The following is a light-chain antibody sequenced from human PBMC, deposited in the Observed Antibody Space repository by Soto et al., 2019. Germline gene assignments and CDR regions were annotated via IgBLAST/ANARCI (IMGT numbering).Light chain of an antibody. J-gene: IGKJ1*01. CDR3: QQSYSTTKT. CDR1: QSISSY. V-gene: IGKV1-39*01. Sequence: DIQMTQSPSSLSASVGDRVTITFRSSQSISSYLNWYQQKPGKAPKLLIYAASSLQSGVPSRFSGSGSGTDFTLTISSLQPEDFATYYCQQSYSTTKTFGQGTKVDIK. CDR2: AAS.